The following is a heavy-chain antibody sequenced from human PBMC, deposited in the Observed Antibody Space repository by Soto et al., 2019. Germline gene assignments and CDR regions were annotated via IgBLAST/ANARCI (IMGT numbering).Heavy chain of an antibody. CDR2: ISSSSSTI. CDR3: ARDDYGGNLDRDYYYGMDV. V-gene: IGHV3-48*02. Sequence: GGSLRLSCAASGFTFSSYSMNWVRQAPGKGLEWVSYISSSSSTIYYADSVKGRFTISRDNAKNSLYLQMNSLRDEDTAVYYCARDDYGGNLDRDYYYGMDVWGQGTTVTVSS. CDR1: GFTFSSYS. D-gene: IGHD4-17*01. J-gene: IGHJ6*02.